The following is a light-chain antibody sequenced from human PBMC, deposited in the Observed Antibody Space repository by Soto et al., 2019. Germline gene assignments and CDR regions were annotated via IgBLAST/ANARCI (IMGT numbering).Light chain of an antibody. J-gene: IGLJ1*01. CDR1: SSDVGAYNY. Sequence: QSALTQPPSAPGCPGQSVTISCTGTSSDVGAYNYVSWYQQHPGKAPKLMIYEVSKRPSGVPDRFSGSKSGNTASLTVSGLQTEDEADYYCSSKRGRNSYVFGTGTKLTVL. CDR2: EVS. V-gene: IGLV2-8*01. CDR3: SSKRGRNSYV.